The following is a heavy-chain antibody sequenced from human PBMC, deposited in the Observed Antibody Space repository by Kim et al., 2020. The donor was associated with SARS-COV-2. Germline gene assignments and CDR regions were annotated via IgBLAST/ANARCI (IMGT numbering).Heavy chain of an antibody. CDR1: GYSFISYW. Sequence: GESLKISCNGSGYSFISYWISWVRQMPGKGLEWMGRIDPSDSYTNYSPSFQGHVTISADKSISTAYLQWSSLKASDTAMYYCARLRRDILTGYFYYYYYGMDVWGQGTTVTVSS. CDR3: ARLRRDILTGYFYYYYYGMDV. D-gene: IGHD3-9*01. J-gene: IGHJ6*02. V-gene: IGHV5-10-1*01. CDR2: IDPSDSYT.